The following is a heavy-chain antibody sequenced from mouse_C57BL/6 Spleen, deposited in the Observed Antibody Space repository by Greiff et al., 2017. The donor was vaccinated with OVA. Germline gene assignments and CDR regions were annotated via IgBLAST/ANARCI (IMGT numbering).Heavy chain of an antibody. Sequence: VKLQQPGTELVKPGASVKLSCKASGYTFTSYWMHWVKQRPGQGLEWIGNINPSNGGTNYNEKFKSKATLTVDKSSSTAYMQLSSLTSEDSAVXICASGGSNYADYFDYWGQGTTLTVSS. J-gene: IGHJ2*01. CDR2: INPSNGGT. V-gene: IGHV1-53*01. CDR3: ASGGSNYADYFDY. CDR1: GYTFTSYW. D-gene: IGHD2-5*01.